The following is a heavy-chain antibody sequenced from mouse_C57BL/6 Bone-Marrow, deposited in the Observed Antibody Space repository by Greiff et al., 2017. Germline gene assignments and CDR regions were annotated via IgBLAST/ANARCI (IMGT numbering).Heavy chain of an antibody. V-gene: IGHV1-81*01. CDR1: GYTFTSYG. Sequence: VQLQQSGAELARPGASVKLSCTASGYTFTSYGISWVKQSTGQGLEWIGAIYPRSGYTYYNEKLKGQVTLTADKSSSTAYMELRSLTSEDSAVYFCARSKRLRREYWFAYWGQGTLVTVSA. CDR2: IYPRSGYT. D-gene: IGHD1-1*01. J-gene: IGHJ3*01. CDR3: ARSKRLRREYWFAY.